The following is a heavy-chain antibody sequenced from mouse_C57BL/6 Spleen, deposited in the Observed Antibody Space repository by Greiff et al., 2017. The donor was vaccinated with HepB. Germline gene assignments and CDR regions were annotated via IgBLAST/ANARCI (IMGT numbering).Heavy chain of an antibody. Sequence: EVQLVESGGGLVKPGGSLKLSCAASGFTFSSYAMSWVRQTPEKRLEWVATISDGGSYTYYPDNVKGRFTISRDNAKNNLYLQMSHLKSEDTAMYYCASPYDYEFFAYWGQGTLVTVSA. V-gene: IGHV5-4*01. CDR3: ASPYDYEFFAY. D-gene: IGHD2-4*01. CDR1: GFTFSSYA. CDR2: ISDGGSYT. J-gene: IGHJ3*01.